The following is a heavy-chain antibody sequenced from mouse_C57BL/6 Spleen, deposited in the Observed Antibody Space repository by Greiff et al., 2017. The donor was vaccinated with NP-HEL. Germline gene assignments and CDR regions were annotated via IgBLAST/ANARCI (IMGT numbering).Heavy chain of an antibody. V-gene: IGHV14-4*01. Sequence: VQLQQSGAELVRPGASVKLSCTASGFNIKDDYMHWVKQRPEQGLEWIGWIDPENGDTEYASKFQGKSTITADTSSNTAYLELSSLTADDTAVYYCTTNYGNGFDYWGQGTTLTVSA. J-gene: IGHJ2*01. CDR1: GFNIKDDY. CDR3: TTNYGNGFDY. CDR2: IDPENGDT. D-gene: IGHD1-1*01.